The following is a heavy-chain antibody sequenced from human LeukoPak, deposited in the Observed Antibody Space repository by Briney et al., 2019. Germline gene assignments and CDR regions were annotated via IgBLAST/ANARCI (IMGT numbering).Heavy chain of an antibody. J-gene: IGHJ5*02. V-gene: IGHV4-38-2*01. CDR3: ARGGYGSSSHNWFDP. CDR2: MYHSGST. CDR1: GYSISRGYY. D-gene: IGHD2-2*01. Sequence: PSETLSLTCAVSGYSISRGYYWGWIRQPPGKGLEWIGSMYHSGSTYYNLSLKSRVTISVDTSKNQFSLKLSSVTAADTAVYYCARGGYGSSSHNWFDPWGQGTLVTVSS.